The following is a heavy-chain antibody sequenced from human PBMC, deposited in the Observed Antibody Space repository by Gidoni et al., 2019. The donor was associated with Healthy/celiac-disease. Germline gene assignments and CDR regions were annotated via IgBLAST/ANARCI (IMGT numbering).Heavy chain of an antibody. Sequence: QVQLVQSGAEVKKPGASVKVSCKVSGYTLTELSMHWVRQAPGKGLEWMGGFDPEDGETIYAQKFQGRVTMTEDTSTDTAYMELSSLRSEDTAVYYCATARGWLRFRDPLYYYYMDVWGKGTTVTVSS. CDR1: GYTLTELS. V-gene: IGHV1-24*01. D-gene: IGHD5-12*01. J-gene: IGHJ6*03. CDR2: FDPEDGET. CDR3: ATARGWLRFRDPLYYYYMDV.